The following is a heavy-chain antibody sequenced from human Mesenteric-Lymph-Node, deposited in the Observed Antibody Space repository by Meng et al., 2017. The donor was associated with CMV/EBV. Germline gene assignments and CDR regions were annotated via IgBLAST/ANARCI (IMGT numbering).Heavy chain of an antibody. Sequence: GSLRLSCAVSGGSTSSSNWWCWVRQPPGKGLEWIGEIYHSGSTNYNPSLKSRVTISVDKSKNQFSLKLSSVTAADTAVYYCARAGGGSSWHSPFDYWGQGTLVTVSS. V-gene: IGHV4-4*02. CDR3: ARAGGGSSWHSPFDY. J-gene: IGHJ4*02. CDR1: GGSTSSSNW. CDR2: IYHSGST. D-gene: IGHD6-13*01.